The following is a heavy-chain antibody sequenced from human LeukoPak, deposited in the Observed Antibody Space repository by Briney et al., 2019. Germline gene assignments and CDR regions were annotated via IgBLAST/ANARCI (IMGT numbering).Heavy chain of an antibody. V-gene: IGHV3-21*01. Sequence: GGSLRLSCAASGFTFSSYSMNWVRQAPGKGLEWVSSISSGSSYIYYADSVKGRFTISRDNAKNSLYLQMNSLRAEDTAVYYCARMASSSWLSTFDYWGQGTLVTVSS. CDR3: ARMASSSWLSTFDY. CDR1: GFTFSSYS. J-gene: IGHJ4*02. D-gene: IGHD6-13*01. CDR2: ISSGSSYI.